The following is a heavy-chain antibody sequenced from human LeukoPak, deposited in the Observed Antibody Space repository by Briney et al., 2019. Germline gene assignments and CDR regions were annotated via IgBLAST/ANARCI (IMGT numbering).Heavy chain of an antibody. J-gene: IGHJ4*02. CDR3: ARGGLTIFGVVNFDY. V-gene: IGHV1-2*02. Sequence: ASVKVSCKASGSTFTGYYMHWVRQAPGPGLEWMGWINPNSGGTNYAQKFQGRVTMTRDTSISTAYMELSRLRSDDTAVYYCARGGLTIFGVVNFDYWGQGTLVTVSS. CDR2: INPNSGGT. CDR1: GSTFTGYY. D-gene: IGHD3-3*01.